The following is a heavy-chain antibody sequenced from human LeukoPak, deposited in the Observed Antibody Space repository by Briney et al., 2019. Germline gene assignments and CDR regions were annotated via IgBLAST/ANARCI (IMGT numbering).Heavy chain of an antibody. CDR3: ARSPIKDIAAASYYFAY. D-gene: IGHD6-13*01. Sequence: SVKVSCKASGGTFSSYAISWVRQAPGQGLEWMGGIIPIFGTANYAQKFQGRVTITADKSTSTAYMELSSLRSEDTAVYYCARSPIKDIAAASYYFAYWGQGTLVTVSA. CDR1: GGTFSSYA. J-gene: IGHJ4*02. CDR2: IIPIFGTA. V-gene: IGHV1-69*06.